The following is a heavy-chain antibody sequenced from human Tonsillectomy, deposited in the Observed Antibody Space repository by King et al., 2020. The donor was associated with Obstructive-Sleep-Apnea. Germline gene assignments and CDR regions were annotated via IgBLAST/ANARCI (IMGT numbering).Heavy chain of an antibody. CDR2: IYYSLST. D-gene: IGHD3-22*01. V-gene: IGHV4-31*03. CDR3: ARVSGDSSGSNGLDY. CDR1: DGSISSGDYY. J-gene: IGHJ4*02. Sequence: VQLQESGPGLVKPSQTLSLTCTVSDGSISSGDYYWSWIRQHPGKGLAWIGYIYYSLSTYYNPSLKSRVTISVDTSKNPFSLKLSSVTAADTAVYFCARVSGDSSGSNGLDYWGQGTLVTVSS.